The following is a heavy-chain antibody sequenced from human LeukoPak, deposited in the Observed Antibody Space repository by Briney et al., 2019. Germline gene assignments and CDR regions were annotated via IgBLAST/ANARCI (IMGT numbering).Heavy chain of an antibody. J-gene: IGHJ5*02. CDR2: MNPNSGNT. CDR1: RYTFTSYD. V-gene: IGHV1-8*01. CDR3: ARGLKYITIFGVVIGHNWFDP. D-gene: IGHD3-3*01. Sequence: GASVKVSCKASRYTFTSYDINWVRQATGQGLEWMGWMNPNSGNTGYAQKFRGRVTMTRNTSISTAYMELSSLRSEDTAVYYCARGLKYITIFGVVIGHNWFDPWGQGTLVTVSS.